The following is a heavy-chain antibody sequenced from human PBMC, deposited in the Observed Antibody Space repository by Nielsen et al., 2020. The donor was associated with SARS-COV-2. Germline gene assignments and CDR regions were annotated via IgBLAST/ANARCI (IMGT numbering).Heavy chain of an antibody. V-gene: IGHV3-20*04. CDR2: INWNGGST. CDR1: GFTFDDYG. D-gene: IGHD2-2*01. Sequence: GGSLRLSCAASGFTFDDYGMSWVRHAPGKGLEWVSGINWNGGSTGYADSVKGRFTISRDNAKNSLYLQMNSLRAEDTALYYCATLPAAMNYYYGMDVWGQGTTVTVSS. J-gene: IGHJ6*02. CDR3: ATLPAAMNYYYGMDV.